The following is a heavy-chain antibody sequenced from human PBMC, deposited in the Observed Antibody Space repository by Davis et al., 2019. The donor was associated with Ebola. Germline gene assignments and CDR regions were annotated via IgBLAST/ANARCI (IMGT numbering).Heavy chain of an antibody. V-gene: IGHV4-31*11. Sequence: MPSETLSLTCAVYGGSFSGYYWSWIRQHPGKGLEWIGYIYYSGSTYYNPSLKSRVTISVDTSKNQFSLKLSSVTAADTAVYYCARDAYYDFWSGYYTDYYYGMDVWGQGTTVTVSS. D-gene: IGHD3-3*01. CDR1: GGSFSGYY. CDR3: ARDAYYDFWSGYYTDYYYGMDV. J-gene: IGHJ6*02. CDR2: IYYSGST.